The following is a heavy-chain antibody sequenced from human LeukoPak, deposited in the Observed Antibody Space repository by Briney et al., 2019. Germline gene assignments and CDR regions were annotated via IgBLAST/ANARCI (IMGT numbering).Heavy chain of an antibody. Sequence: GGSLRLSGAASGLTVSNNYMGWVGKAPGKGLEWVSLIYSGGTTYYADSVKGRFIVSRDNSKNTLYLQMSSLRAGDTAVYYCVRVYYESWGQGTLVTVSS. CDR3: VRVYYES. V-gene: IGHV3-66*01. CDR2: IYSGGTT. J-gene: IGHJ4*02. CDR1: GLTVSNNY.